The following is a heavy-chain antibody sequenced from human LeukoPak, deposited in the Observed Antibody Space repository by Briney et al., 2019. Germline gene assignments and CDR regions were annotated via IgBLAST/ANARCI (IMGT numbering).Heavy chain of an antibody. V-gene: IGHV1-58*02. D-gene: IGHD5-18*01. Sequence: ASVKVSCKASGFTFTSSAMQWVRQARGQRLEWIGWIVVGSGNTNYAQKFQERVTITRDMSTSTAYMELNSLRSEDTAVYYCAASGYSYGGDYFDYWGQGTLVTVSS. CDR2: IVVGSGNT. CDR3: AASGYSYGGDYFDY. J-gene: IGHJ4*02. CDR1: GFTFTSSA.